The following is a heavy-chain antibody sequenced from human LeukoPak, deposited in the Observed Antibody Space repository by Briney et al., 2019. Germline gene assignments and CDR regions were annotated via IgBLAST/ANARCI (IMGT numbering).Heavy chain of an antibody. CDR1: GFTFSSNS. CDR2: INYSGDAT. CDR3: AKGYCSGGNCYQYFDY. V-gene: IGHV3-23*01. J-gene: IGHJ4*02. Sequence: GGSLRLSSAASGFTFSSNSMSWVRQAPGKGLEWVSAINYSGDATYYVDSVKGRFTISRDNSKNTLYLQMNSLRAEDTAIYYCAKGYCSGGNCYQYFDYWGQGTLVTVAS. D-gene: IGHD2-15*01.